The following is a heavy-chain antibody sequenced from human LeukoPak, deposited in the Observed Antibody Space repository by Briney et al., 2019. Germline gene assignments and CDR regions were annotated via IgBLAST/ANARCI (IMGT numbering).Heavy chain of an antibody. CDR1: GYTFTGYY. J-gene: IGHJ4*02. D-gene: IGHD3-10*01. CDR3: ARDQDYYGSGSYLFDY. V-gene: IGHV1-2*02. CDR2: INPNSGGT. Sequence: ASVKVSCKASGYTFTGYYMHWVRQAPGQGLEWMGWINPNSGGTNYAQKFLGRVTMTTDTSTCTAYMELRSLRSDDTAVYYCARDQDYYGSGSYLFDYWGQGTLVTVSS.